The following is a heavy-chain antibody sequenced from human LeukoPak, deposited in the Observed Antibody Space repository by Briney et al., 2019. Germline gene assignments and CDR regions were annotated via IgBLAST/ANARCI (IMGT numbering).Heavy chain of an antibody. J-gene: IGHJ4*02. D-gene: IGHD3-10*01. CDR3: AKDGTPLLWFGELFDY. CDR1: GFTFSSYG. V-gene: IGHV3-30*18. Sequence: GGSLRLSCAASGFTFSSYGMHWVRQAPGKGLEWVAVISYYGSNKYYADSVKGRFTISRDNSKNTLYLQMNSLRAEDTAVYYCAKDGTPLLWFGELFDYWGQGTLVTVSS. CDR2: ISYYGSNK.